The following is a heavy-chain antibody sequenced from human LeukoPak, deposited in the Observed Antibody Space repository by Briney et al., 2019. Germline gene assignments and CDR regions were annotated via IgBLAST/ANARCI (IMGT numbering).Heavy chain of an antibody. CDR3: ARDLPYNWNYYYFDY. D-gene: IGHD1-7*01. V-gene: IGHV3-53*01. CDR2: IYSDNT. J-gene: IGHJ4*02. Sequence: PGGSLRLSCTVSGFTVSSNSMSWVRQAPGKGLEWVSFIYSDNTHYSDSVKGRFTISRDNAKNSLYLQMNSLRAEDTAVYYCARDLPYNWNYYYFDYWGQGTLVTVSS. CDR1: GFTVSSNS.